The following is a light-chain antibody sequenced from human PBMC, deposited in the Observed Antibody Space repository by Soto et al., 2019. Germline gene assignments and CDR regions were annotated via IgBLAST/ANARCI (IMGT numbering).Light chain of an antibody. Sequence: QSVLTQPPSVSEAPRQRVTISCSGSRSNIGNNAVDWYQQLPGQAPKLLIYYDDLLPAGVSDRFSGSKSGTSASLAISGLQSEDEADYYCVAWDDRLNGWLFGGGTQLTVL. J-gene: IGLJ3*02. V-gene: IGLV1-36*01. CDR3: VAWDDRLNGWL. CDR2: YDD. CDR1: RSNIGNNA.